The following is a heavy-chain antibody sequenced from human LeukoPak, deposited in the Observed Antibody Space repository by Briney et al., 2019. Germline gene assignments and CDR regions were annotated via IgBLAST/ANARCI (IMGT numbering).Heavy chain of an antibody. CDR2: ISYDGSNK. CDR1: GFTFSSYS. J-gene: IGHJ6*02. Sequence: GGSLRLSCAASGFTFSSYSMHWARQAPGKGLEWVAVISYDGSNKHYADSVKGRFTISRDNSKNTLYLQMNSLRAEDTAVYYCARDRNFYSYYYYDMDVWGQGTTVTVSS. V-gene: IGHV3-30*04. CDR3: ARDRNFYSYYYYDMDV. D-gene: IGHD2-15*01.